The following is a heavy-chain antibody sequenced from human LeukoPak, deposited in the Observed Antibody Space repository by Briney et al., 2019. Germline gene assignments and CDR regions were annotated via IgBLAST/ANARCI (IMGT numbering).Heavy chain of an antibody. CDR3: ARSGQPYGLDV. CDR2: VRSSTGAI. Sequence: GGSLRLSCAASGFTFIDHSMNWVRQAPGKGLEWLSYVRSSTGAIYYADSVKGRFSLSKDNARNSLFLQMNSLRVEDTAVYYCARSGQPYGLDVWGQGTTVTVSS. CDR1: GFTFIDHS. V-gene: IGHV3-48*01. J-gene: IGHJ6*02. D-gene: IGHD3-10*01.